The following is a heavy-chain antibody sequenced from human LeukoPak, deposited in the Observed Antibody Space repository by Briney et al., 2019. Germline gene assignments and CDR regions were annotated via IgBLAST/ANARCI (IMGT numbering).Heavy chain of an antibody. J-gene: IGHJ6*03. CDR2: INHSGIT. CDR1: GGSFTDYY. CDR3: ARVSRYSSGWYSQDYYYYMDV. V-gene: IGHV4-34*01. Sequence: SETLSLTCAVYGGSFTDYYWNWIRQPPGKGLEWIGEINHSGITHYNPSLKSRVTISVDTSKNQFSLKLSSVTAADTAVYYCARVSRYSSGWYSQDYYYYMDVWGKGTTVTVSS. D-gene: IGHD6-19*01.